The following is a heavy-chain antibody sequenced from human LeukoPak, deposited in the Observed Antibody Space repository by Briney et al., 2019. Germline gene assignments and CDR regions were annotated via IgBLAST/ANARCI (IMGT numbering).Heavy chain of an antibody. CDR2: IYYSGST. Sequence: PSQTLSLTCTVSGGSISSSSYYWGWIRQPPAKSLEWIGSIYYSGSTYYNPSLKSRVTISVDTSKNQFSLKLRSVPAADTAVYYCARPYGAAGLDWGQGTLVTVSS. J-gene: IGHJ4*02. CDR1: GGSISSSSYY. CDR3: ARPYGAAGLD. D-gene: IGHD4-17*01. V-gene: IGHV4-39*01.